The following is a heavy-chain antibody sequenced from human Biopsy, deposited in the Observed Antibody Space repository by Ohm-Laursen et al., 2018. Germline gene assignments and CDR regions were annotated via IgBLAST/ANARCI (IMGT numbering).Heavy chain of an antibody. CDR3: ARNTGWYGDLYYFDY. V-gene: IGHV1-24*01. CDR1: EYTLTELP. J-gene: IGHJ4*02. CDR2: FDPEHGET. Sequence: ASVKVSCKVSEYTLTELPMHWVRQAPGKGLEWMGGFDPEHGETLYAQKFQGRVSITADESTSTVYMELSSLRSADTAVYFCARNTGWYGDLYYFDYWGQGTLVTVSS. D-gene: IGHD6-19*01.